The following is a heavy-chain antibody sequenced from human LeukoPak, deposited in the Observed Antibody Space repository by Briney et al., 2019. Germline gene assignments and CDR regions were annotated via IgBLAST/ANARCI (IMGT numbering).Heavy chain of an antibody. CDR2: ISSSSSYI. J-gene: IGHJ2*01. V-gene: IGHV3-21*01. CDR3: ASVGPTTGGSYWYFDL. Sequence: GGSLRLSCAASGFTFSSYSMNWVRQAPGKGLEWVSSISSSSSYIYYADSVKGRFTISRDNARNSLCLQMNSLRAEDTAVYYCASVGPTTGGSYWYFDLWGRGTLVTVSS. CDR1: GFTFSSYS. D-gene: IGHD2-8*02.